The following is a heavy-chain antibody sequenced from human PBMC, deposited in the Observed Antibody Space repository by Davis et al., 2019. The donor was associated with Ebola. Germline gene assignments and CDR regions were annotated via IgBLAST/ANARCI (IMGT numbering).Heavy chain of an antibody. CDR2: IHYTGST. CDR1: GVSLSSDIYC. CDR3: ARGPSPRYGFYAAFDH. Sequence: SETLSLTCTVSGVSLSSDIYCWSWIRQSPGKGLEWIGYIHYTGSTNYTPSLKSRVTISLDSSKNHFSLNLSSVTRLDTAVYYCARGPSPRYGFYAAFDHWGQGTPVTVSP. J-gene: IGHJ4*02. D-gene: IGHD3-16*01. V-gene: IGHV4-61*03.